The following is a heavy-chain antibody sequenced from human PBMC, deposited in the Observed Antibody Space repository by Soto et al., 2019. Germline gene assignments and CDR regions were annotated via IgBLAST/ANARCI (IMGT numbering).Heavy chain of an antibody. CDR3: ARALGRTSCYTCYFDY. CDR2: ISAYNGNT. Sequence: QVQLVQSGAEVKKPGASVKVSCKASGYTFTSYGISWVRQVPGQGLEWMGWISAYNGNTNYAQKLQGRVTMTTDTSPSTAYMELRSLRSDDTAVYYWARALGRTSCYTCYFDYWGQGTLVTVSS. V-gene: IGHV1-18*01. D-gene: IGHD2-2*02. J-gene: IGHJ4*02. CDR1: GYTFTSYG.